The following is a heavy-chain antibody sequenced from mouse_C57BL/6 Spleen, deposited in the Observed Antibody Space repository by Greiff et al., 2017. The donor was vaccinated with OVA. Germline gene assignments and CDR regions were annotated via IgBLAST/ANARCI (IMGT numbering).Heavy chain of an antibody. CDR2: INPSNGGT. CDR3: ARESYGSSSYWSFDV. CDR1: GYTFTSYW. J-gene: IGHJ1*03. D-gene: IGHD1-1*01. Sequence: QVQLQQPGTELVKPGASVKLSCKASGYTFTSYWMHWVKQRPGQGLEWIGNINPSNGGTNYNEKFKSKATLTVDKSSSTDYMQLSSLTSEDSAVYYRARESYGSSSYWSFDVWGTGTTVTVSS. V-gene: IGHV1-53*01.